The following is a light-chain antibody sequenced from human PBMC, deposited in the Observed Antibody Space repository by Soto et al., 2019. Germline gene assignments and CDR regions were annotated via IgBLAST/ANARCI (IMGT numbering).Light chain of an antibody. CDR3: QQYDNWYT. Sequence: EIVMTQSPATLSVSPGERATLSCRASQSVSSNLAWFQQKPGQSPRLLIYGASTRATGIPVRFSGSGSGTEFTLTISSLQAEDSAVYYCQQYDNWYTFGQGTNLEI. CDR1: QSVSSN. J-gene: IGKJ2*01. V-gene: IGKV3-15*01. CDR2: GAS.